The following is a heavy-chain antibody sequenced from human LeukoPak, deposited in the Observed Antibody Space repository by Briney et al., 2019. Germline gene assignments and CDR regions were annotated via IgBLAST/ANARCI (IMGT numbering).Heavy chain of an antibody. CDR2: IYTSGST. Sequence: SETLSLTCTVSGGSISSSSYYWSWIRQPAGKGLEWIGRIYTSGSTNYNPSLKSRVTMSVDTSKNQFSLKLSSVTAADTAVYYCARVLGGSYFSYDYWGQGTLVTVSS. V-gene: IGHV4-61*02. CDR1: GGSISSSSYY. J-gene: IGHJ4*02. D-gene: IGHD1-26*01. CDR3: ARVLGGSYFSYDY.